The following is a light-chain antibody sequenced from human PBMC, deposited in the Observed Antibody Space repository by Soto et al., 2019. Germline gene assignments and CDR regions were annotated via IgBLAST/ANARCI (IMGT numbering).Light chain of an antibody. V-gene: IGLV3-21*02. Sequence: SYELTQPPSVSVAPGQTARISCGGDDIATKSVHWSQQKPGQAPVLVVYDDNDRPSGIPERLSGSNSGDTATLTISRVEAGDEADYYCQVWDSSSDNYGFGTGTKVTVL. CDR3: QVWDSSSDNYG. J-gene: IGLJ1*01. CDR2: DDN. CDR1: DIATKS.